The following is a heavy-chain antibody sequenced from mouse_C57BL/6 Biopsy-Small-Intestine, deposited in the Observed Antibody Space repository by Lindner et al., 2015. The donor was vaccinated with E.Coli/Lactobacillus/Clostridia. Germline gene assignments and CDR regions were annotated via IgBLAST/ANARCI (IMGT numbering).Heavy chain of an antibody. CDR1: GYAFSSYW. V-gene: IGHV1-80*01. CDR3: ARYYYGSSYPFDY. Sequence: VQLQESGAEPVKPGASVKISCKASGYAFSSYWMNWVKQRPGKGLEWIGQIYPGDGDTNYNGKFKGKATLTADKSSSTAYMQLSSLTSEDSAVYFCARYYYGSSYPFDYWGQGTTLTVSS. J-gene: IGHJ2*01. CDR2: IYPGDGDT. D-gene: IGHD1-1*01.